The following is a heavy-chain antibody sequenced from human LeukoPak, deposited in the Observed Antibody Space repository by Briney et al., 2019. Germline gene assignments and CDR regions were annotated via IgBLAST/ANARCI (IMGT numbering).Heavy chain of an antibody. CDR3: ARKISAAGSRWFDP. Sequence: SETLSLTCAVYGGSFSGYYWSWIRQSPGKGLEWIGEINHSGSTNYNPSLKSRVTISIDTSKNQFSLKLSSVTAADTAVYYCARKISAAGSRWFDPWGQGTLVTVSS. CDR1: GGSFSGYY. CDR2: INHSGST. V-gene: IGHV4-34*01. J-gene: IGHJ5*02. D-gene: IGHD6-13*01.